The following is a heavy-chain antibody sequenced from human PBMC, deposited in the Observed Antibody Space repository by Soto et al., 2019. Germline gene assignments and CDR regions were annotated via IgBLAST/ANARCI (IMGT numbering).Heavy chain of an antibody. J-gene: IGHJ4*02. D-gene: IGHD6-19*01. CDR1: GFSLRINGVG. CDR2: VYWDDDK. V-gene: IGHV2-5*02. CDR3: AHVLGWDFDF. Sequence: QITLKESGPTLVKPTQTLTLTCTFSGFSLRINGVGVGWIRQPPGKALEWLALVYWDDDKRYSPSLKSRLTITKATSKNQVVLTMTNMDPVDTGTYYCAHVLGWDFDFWGQGTLVTVSS.